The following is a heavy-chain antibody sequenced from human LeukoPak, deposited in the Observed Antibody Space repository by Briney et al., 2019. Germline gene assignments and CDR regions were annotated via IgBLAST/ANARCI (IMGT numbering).Heavy chain of an antibody. CDR3: VYVDTVMATGDY. CDR1: GFTFSSYG. Sequence: GGSLRLSCAASGFTFSSYGMHWVRQAPGKGLEWVAVIWYDGSNKYYADSVKGRFTISRHNSKNTLYLQMNSLRPEDTAVYYCVYVDTVMATGDYWGQGTLVTVSS. J-gene: IGHJ4*02. CDR2: IWYDGSNK. V-gene: IGHV3-30*02. D-gene: IGHD5-18*01.